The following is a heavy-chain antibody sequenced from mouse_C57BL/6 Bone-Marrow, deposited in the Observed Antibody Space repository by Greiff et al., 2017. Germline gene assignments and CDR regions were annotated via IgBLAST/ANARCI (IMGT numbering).Heavy chain of an antibody. Sequence: QVQLQQSGPELVKPGASVKISCKASGYSFTSYYIHWVKQRPGQGLEWIGRIYPGSGNTKYNEKFKGKATLTADTSSSTAYMQLSSLTSEDAAVYYCARGTASTVVEGGYGDVGGTGTTVTVSS. D-gene: IGHD1-1*01. CDR2: IYPGSGNT. CDR3: ARGTASTVVEGGYGDV. CDR1: GYSFTSYY. J-gene: IGHJ1*03. V-gene: IGHV1-66*01.